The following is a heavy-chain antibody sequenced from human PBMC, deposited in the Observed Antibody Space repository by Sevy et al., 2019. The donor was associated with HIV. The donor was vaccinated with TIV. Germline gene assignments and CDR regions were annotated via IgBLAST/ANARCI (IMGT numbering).Heavy chain of an antibody. CDR3: ARHWGGYGDPRELQH. J-gene: IGHJ1*01. CDR2: IYYSGST. CDR1: GGSISSSSYY. D-gene: IGHD4-17*01. Sequence: SETLSLTCTVSGGSISSSSYYWGWIRQPPGKGLEWIGSIYYSGSTYYNPSLKSRVTISVDTSKNQFSLKLSSVTAADTAVDYCARHWGGYGDPRELQHWGQGTLVTVSS. V-gene: IGHV4-39*01.